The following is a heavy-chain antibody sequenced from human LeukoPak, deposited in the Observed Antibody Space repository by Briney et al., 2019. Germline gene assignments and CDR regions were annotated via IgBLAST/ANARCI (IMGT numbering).Heavy chain of an antibody. CDR3: ATVWSSITGFDP. J-gene: IGHJ5*02. Sequence: GESLKISCKGSGYIFTSYWIAWVRQLPGKGLEWMGIIDPTDSHTTYSPSFQGQVTLSADNSISTAYLHWSSLKASDTAIYYCATVWSSITGFDPWGQGTLVTVPS. D-gene: IGHD3-16*01. CDR2: IDPTDSHT. CDR1: GYIFTSYW. V-gene: IGHV5-51*01.